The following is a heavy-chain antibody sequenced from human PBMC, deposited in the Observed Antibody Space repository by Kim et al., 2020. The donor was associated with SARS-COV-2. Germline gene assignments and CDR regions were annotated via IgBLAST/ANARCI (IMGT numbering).Heavy chain of an antibody. CDR1: GYTFISYA. Sequence: ASVKVSCKTSGYTFISYAIHWVRQAPGQRLEWMGCINTGNGNTKFSQKFQGRVTFTRDTSASTAYMEMSSLRSEDTAIYYCVKDLTVAGTFSYFPHWGQG. CDR2: INTGNGNT. J-gene: IGHJ1*01. V-gene: IGHV1-3*04. D-gene: IGHD6-19*01. CDR3: VKDLTVAGTFSYFPH.